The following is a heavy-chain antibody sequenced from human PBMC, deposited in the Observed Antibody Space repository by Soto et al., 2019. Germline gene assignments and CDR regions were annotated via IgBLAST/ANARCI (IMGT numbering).Heavy chain of an antibody. CDR3: ARDYNPLPSNPYYYYYGMDV. CDR1: GGSISSGGYY. D-gene: IGHD3-10*01. V-gene: IGHV4-31*03. Sequence: SETLSLTCTVSGGSISSGGYYWSWIRQHPGKGLEWIGYIYYSGSTYYNPSLKSRVTISVDTSKSQFSLKLSSVTAADTAVYYCARDYNPLPSNPYYYYYGMDVWGQGTTVTVS. CDR2: IYYSGST. J-gene: IGHJ6*02.